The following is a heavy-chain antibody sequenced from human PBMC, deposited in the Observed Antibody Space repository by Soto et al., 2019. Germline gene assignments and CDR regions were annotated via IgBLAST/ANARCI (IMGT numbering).Heavy chain of an antibody. Sequence: GGSLRLSCTASGFIFSDAWMAWVRQAPGKGLEWVGRIKSGGPTDYAAPVKGRFTISREDSKNTVYLQMNSLKTEDTALYYCTWSGTNWFASWGQGALVTVSS. CDR1: GFIFSDAW. D-gene: IGHD3-3*01. CDR3: TWSGTNWFAS. CDR2: IKSGGPT. J-gene: IGHJ5*01. V-gene: IGHV3-15*01.